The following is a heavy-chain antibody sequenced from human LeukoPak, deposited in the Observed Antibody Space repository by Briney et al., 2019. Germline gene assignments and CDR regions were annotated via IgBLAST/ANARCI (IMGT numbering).Heavy chain of an antibody. J-gene: IGHJ6*03. D-gene: IGHD1-26*01. CDR1: GFTFSSYS. Sequence: PGGSLRLSCAASGFTFSSYSMNWVRQAPGKGLEWVAFIRYDGSNRYYADSVKGRFTISRDNSKNTLYLQMNSLRAEDTAVYYCAKQVGATINYYYYYMDVWGKGTTVTISS. CDR3: AKQVGATINYYYYYMDV. CDR2: IRYDGSNR. V-gene: IGHV3-30*02.